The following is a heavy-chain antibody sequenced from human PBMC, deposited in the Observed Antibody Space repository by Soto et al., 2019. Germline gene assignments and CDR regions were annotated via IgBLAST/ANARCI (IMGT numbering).Heavy chain of an antibody. D-gene: IGHD4-4*01. V-gene: IGHV4-59*08. J-gene: IGHJ6*03. Sequence: SETLSLTCTVSGGSIISYFWSWIRQPPGKGLEWIGYIYYSGSTNYNPSLKSRVTISVDTSKNQFSLTLSSVTAADTAVYYCAKTTVTNSISADYYMDVWGKGTTVTVSS. CDR3: AKTTVTNSISADYYMDV. CDR1: GGSIISYF. CDR2: IYYSGST.